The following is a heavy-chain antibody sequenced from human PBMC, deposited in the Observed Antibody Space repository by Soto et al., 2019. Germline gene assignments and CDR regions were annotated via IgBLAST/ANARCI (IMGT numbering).Heavy chain of an antibody. CDR1: GGSLSSGGYA. CDR2: TFHSGST. CDR3: ARGRTGGGYFDL. Sequence: QLQLQETGSGLVKPSQTLSLTCAVSGGSLSSGGYAWSWIRQPPGKGLEWIGYTFHSGSTDYNPSVKSRVTISADPSKNQFTVKLTSVAAADTAVYYYARGRTGGGYFDLWGRGTLVTVSS. J-gene: IGHJ2*01. V-gene: IGHV4-30-2*01. D-gene: IGHD3-10*01.